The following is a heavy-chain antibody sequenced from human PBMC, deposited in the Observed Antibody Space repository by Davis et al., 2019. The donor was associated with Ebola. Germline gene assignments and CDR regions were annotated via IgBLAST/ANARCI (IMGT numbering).Heavy chain of an antibody. CDR3: AKSSSSGVLRIFMGGCLDP. CDR1: GGSVSSTNW. CDR2: IYHSGGT. J-gene: IGHJ5*02. D-gene: IGHD3-22*01. V-gene: IGHV4-4*02. Sequence: SETLSLTCAVSGGSVSSTNWWCWVRQPPGKGLEWIGDIYHSGGTNYNPSLKSRVTISVDKSENQFSLKLTSVTAADTAVYYCAKSSSSGVLRIFMGGCLDPWGQGSLVIVSS.